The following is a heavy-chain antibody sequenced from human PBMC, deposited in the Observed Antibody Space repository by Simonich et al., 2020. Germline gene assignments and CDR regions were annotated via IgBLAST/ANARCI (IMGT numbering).Heavy chain of an antibody. CDR1: GGSISSYY. Sequence: QVQLQESGPGLVKPSETLSLTCTVSGGSISSYYGSWIRQPPGKGLEWIGYTYLRGSTNSNPSFKSRVTISVEPSKNQFSLKLSSVTAADTAVYYCARGGLYFDYWGQGTLVTSPQ. V-gene: IGHV4-59*01. CDR2: TYLRGST. J-gene: IGHJ4*02. D-gene: IGHD2-15*01. CDR3: ARGGLYFDY.